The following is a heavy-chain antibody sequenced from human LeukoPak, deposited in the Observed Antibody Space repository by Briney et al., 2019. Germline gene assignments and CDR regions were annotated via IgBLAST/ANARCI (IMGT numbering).Heavy chain of an antibody. D-gene: IGHD5-18*01. Sequence: SETLSLTCTVSGGSISSYYWSWIRQPAGKGLEWIGRIYTSGSTNYNPSLKSRVTMSVDTSKNQFSLKLSSVPAADTAVYYCARDERGYSYGYDAFDIWGQGTMVTVSS. CDR3: ARDERGYSYGYDAFDI. V-gene: IGHV4-4*07. J-gene: IGHJ3*02. CDR2: IYTSGST. CDR1: GGSISSYY.